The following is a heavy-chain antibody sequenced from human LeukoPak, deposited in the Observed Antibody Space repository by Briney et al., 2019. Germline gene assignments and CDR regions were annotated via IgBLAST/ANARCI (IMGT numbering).Heavy chain of an antibody. CDR3: ARGYYGLWYFDY. J-gene: IGHJ4*02. D-gene: IGHD3-10*01. Sequence: SVKVSCKASGYTFTSYGISWVRQAPGQGLEWMGGIIPIFGTANYAQKFQGRVTITTDESTSTAYMELSSLRSEDTAVYYCARGYYGLWYFDYWGQGTLVTVSS. V-gene: IGHV1-69*05. CDR2: IIPIFGTA. CDR1: GYTFTSYG.